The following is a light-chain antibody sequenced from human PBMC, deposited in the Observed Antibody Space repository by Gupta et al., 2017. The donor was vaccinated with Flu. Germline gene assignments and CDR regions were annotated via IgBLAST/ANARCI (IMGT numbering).Light chain of an antibody. CDR3: QQNYSNPPYI. CDR1: QSISSY. J-gene: IGKJ2*01. V-gene: IGKV1-39*01. CDR2: AAS. Sequence: DIQMTQSPSSLSASVGDRVTITCRASQSISSYLNWYQQKPGKAPKLLIYAASSWQSGVPSRFSGSGSGTDFTLTISSRQPEDFATYYCQQNYSNPPYIFGQGTKLEIK.